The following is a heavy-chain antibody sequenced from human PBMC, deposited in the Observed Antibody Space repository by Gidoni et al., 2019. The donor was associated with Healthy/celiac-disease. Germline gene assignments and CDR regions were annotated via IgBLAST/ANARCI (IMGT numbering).Heavy chain of an antibody. J-gene: IGHJ4*02. CDR1: GFTFSSYA. CDR3: ARDRSPTQAHFDY. V-gene: IGHV3-30-3*01. D-gene: IGHD2-15*01. CDR2: ISYDGSNK. Sequence: QVHLVESGGGVVQPGRSLRLSCAASGFTFSSYAMHWVRQAPGKGLEWVAVISYDGSNKYYADSVKGRFTISRDNSKNTLYLQMNSLRAEDTAVYYCARDRSPTQAHFDYWGQGTLVTVSS.